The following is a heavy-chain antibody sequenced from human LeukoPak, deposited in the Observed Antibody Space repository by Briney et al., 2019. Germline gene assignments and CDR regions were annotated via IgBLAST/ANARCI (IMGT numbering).Heavy chain of an antibody. CDR3: ARVSTPYSNQPYAFDV. CDR2: ISSSSSYI. CDR1: GFTFSSYS. Sequence: GGSLRLSCAASGFTFSSYSMNWVRQAPGKGLEWVSSISSSSSYIYYADSVKGRFTISRDNAKNSLYLQMNSLRAEDTAVYYCARVSTPYSNQPYAFDVWGQGTMVTVSS. J-gene: IGHJ3*01. D-gene: IGHD4-11*01. V-gene: IGHV3-21*01.